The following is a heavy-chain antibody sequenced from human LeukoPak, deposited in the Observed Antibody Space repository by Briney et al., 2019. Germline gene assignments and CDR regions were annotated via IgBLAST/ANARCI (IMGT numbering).Heavy chain of an antibody. Sequence: GESLKISCKGSGYSFTNYWIGWLRQMPGKGLEWMGIIYPGDSDTSYSPSFQGQVTISADKSISTAYLQWSSLKASDTAMYYCARPGIPGTYYYGMDVWGQGTTVTVSS. CDR3: ARPGIPGTYYYGMDV. D-gene: IGHD6-13*01. J-gene: IGHJ6*02. CDR1: GYSFTNYW. CDR2: IYPGDSDT. V-gene: IGHV5-51*01.